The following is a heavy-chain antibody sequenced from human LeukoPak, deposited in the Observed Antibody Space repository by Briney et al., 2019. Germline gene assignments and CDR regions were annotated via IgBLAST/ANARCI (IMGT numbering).Heavy chain of an antibody. Sequence: SVKVSCKASGGTFSSYAISWVRQAPGQGLEWMGGIIPIFGTANYAQKFQGRVTITADESTSTAYMELSSLRSEDTAVYYCARSTMIVVVITSTTETSFDYWGEGTLVTVSS. J-gene: IGHJ4*02. CDR3: ARSTMIVVVITSTTETSFDY. V-gene: IGHV1-69*01. D-gene: IGHD3-22*01. CDR1: GGTFSSYA. CDR2: IIPIFGTA.